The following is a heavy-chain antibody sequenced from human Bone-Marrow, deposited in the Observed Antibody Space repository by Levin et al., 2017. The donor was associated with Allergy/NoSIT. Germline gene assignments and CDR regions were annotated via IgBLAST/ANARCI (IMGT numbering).Heavy chain of an antibody. D-gene: IGHD3-10*01. Sequence: KISCKASGGTFSNFALSWVRQAPGQGLEWMGGIIPISGTTKYAQKFQGRVTMTADESTNTVYMELSSLTSDDTAVYYCARGPYGRISTVVYFQYWGQGTLVTVSS. CDR3: ARGPYGRISTVVYFQY. CDR2: IIPISGTT. CDR1: GGTFSNFA. V-gene: IGHV1-69*01. J-gene: IGHJ1*01.